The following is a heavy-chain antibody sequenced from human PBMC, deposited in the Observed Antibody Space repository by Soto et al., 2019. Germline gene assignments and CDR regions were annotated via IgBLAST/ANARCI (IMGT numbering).Heavy chain of an antibody. V-gene: IGHV3-21*01. CDR1: GFTFSSYS. D-gene: IGHD2-2*01. CDR2: ISSSSSYI. Sequence: EVQLVESGGGLVKPGGSLRLSCAASGFTFSSYSMNWVRQAPGKGLEWVSSISSSSSYIYYADSVKGRFTISRDNAKNSLYLQMSSLRAEDTAVYYCARDRGIVVVPAAQPLDYWGQGTLVTVSS. CDR3: ARDRGIVVVPAAQPLDY. J-gene: IGHJ4*02.